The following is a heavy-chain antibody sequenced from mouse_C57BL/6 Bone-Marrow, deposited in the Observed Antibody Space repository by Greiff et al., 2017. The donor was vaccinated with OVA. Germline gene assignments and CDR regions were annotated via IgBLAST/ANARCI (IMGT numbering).Heavy chain of an antibody. CDR3: ARPPDGYYLDY. D-gene: IGHD2-3*01. V-gene: IGHV1-59*01. Sequence: VQLQQPGAKLVRPGTSVKLSCKASGYTFTSYWMHWVKQRPGQGLEWIGVIDPSDSYTNYNQKFKGKATLTVDTSSSTAYMQLSSLTSEDSAVYYCARPPDGYYLDYWGQGTTLTVSS. CDR1: GYTFTSYW. CDR2: IDPSDSYT. J-gene: IGHJ2*01.